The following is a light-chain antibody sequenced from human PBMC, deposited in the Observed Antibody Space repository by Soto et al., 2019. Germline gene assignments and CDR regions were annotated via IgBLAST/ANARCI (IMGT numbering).Light chain of an antibody. CDR2: GNS. J-gene: IGLJ2*01. Sequence: QSVLTQSPSVSGAPGQRVTIACTGSNSNIGAGYDVHWYRHFPGAAPKLLLSGNSHRPSGVPDRFSGYKSGTSASLAITGLQAEDEADYYCQSYDSGLFGLIFGEGTKVTVL. CDR3: QSYDSGLFGLI. V-gene: IGLV1-40*01. CDR1: NSNIGAGYD.